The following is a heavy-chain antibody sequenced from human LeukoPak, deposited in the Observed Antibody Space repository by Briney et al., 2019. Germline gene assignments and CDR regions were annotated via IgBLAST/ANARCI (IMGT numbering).Heavy chain of an antibody. Sequence: SETLSLTCAVYGGSFSGYYWSWIRQPPGKGLEWIGEINHSGSTNYNPSLKSRVTISVDTSKNQFSLKLSSVTAADTAVYYCARYDILTGPFDYWGQGTLVTVSS. D-gene: IGHD3-9*01. V-gene: IGHV4-34*01. J-gene: IGHJ4*02. CDR3: ARYDILTGPFDY. CDR1: GGSFSGYY. CDR2: INHSGST.